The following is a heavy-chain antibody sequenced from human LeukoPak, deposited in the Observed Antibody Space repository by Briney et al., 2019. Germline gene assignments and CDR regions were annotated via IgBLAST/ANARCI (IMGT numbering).Heavy chain of an antibody. CDR2: ISRSGGTT. Sequence: GGSLRLSCAASGFTFSSYDMTWVRQTPGKGLQWVALISRSGGTTYYADSVKGRFTISRDNSKNTLYLQMTSLRAEDTAEYYCAKRGDTESFYYYYYMDVWGKGTTVTVSS. D-gene: IGHD3-10*01. V-gene: IGHV3-23*01. CDR3: AKRGDTESFYYYYYMDV. J-gene: IGHJ6*03. CDR1: GFTFSSYD.